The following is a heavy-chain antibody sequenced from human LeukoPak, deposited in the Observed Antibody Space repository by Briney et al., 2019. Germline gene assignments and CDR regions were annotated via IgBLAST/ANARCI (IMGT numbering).Heavy chain of an antibody. CDR3: ARDLGYYYYMDV. CDR2: FDPEDGET. V-gene: IGHV1-24*01. D-gene: IGHD3-10*01. Sequence: ASVKVSCKVSGYTLTELSMHWVRQAPGKGLEWMGGFDPEDGETIYAQKFQGRVTMTRDTSISTAYMELSRLRSDDTAVYYCARDLGYYYYMDVWGKGTTVTVSS. CDR1: GYTLTELS. J-gene: IGHJ6*03.